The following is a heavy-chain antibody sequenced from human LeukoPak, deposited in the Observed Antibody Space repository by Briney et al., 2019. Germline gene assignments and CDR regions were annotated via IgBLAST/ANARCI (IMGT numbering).Heavy chain of an antibody. CDR3: ARFRWGDYYYYGVDV. J-gene: IGHJ6*02. CDR2: ISGSGGST. D-gene: IGHD3-16*01. Sequence: GGSLRLSCAASGLTVSSNYMSWVRQAPGQGLEWVSAISGSGGSTYYADSVKGRFTISRDTSKNMVYLQLNSLRAEDTAIYYCARFRWGDYYYYGVDVWGQGTTVIVSS. V-gene: IGHV3-23*01. CDR1: GLTVSSNY.